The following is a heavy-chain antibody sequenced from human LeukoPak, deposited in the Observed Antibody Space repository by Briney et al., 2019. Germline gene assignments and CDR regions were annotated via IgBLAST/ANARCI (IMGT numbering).Heavy chain of an antibody. D-gene: IGHD6-19*01. CDR3: ARDQWLLRGGDHDAFDI. CDR2: IFHSGTT. V-gene: IGHV4-4*02. CDR1: GGSASTTHW. J-gene: IGHJ3*02. Sequence: PSGTLSLTCVVSGGSASTTHWWTWVRQPPGKGLEWIGDIFHSGTTNYNPSLMSRVTISVDKSKNQFSLRLRSVTAADTAVYYCARDQWLLRGGDHDAFDIWGQGTMVTVSS.